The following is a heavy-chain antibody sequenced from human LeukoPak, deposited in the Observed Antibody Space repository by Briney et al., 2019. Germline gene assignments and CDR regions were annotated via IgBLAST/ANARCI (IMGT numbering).Heavy chain of an antibody. Sequence: SETLSLTCTVSGGSISSYYWSWIRQPPGKGLEWIGYIYYSGSTNYNPSLKSRVTISVDTSKNQFSLKLSSVTAADTAVYYCARGGGRDGYNSFFDYWGQGTLVTVSS. CDR2: IYYSGST. V-gene: IGHV4-59*12. CDR3: ARGGGRDGYNSFFDY. CDR1: GGSISSYY. D-gene: IGHD5-24*01. J-gene: IGHJ4*02.